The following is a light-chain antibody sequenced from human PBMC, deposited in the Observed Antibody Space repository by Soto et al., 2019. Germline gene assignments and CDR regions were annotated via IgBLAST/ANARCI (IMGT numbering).Light chain of an antibody. V-gene: IGLV2-23*03. CDR1: SSDVGSYNL. CDR2: EGS. CDR3: CSYASSSTFWV. J-gene: IGLJ3*02. Sequence: QSALTQPASVSGSPGQSITISCTGTSSDVGSYNLVSWYQQHPGKAPKLMIYEGSKRPSGVSNRFSGSKSGNTASLTISWLQAEDEADYYCCSYASSSTFWVFGGGTKLTVL.